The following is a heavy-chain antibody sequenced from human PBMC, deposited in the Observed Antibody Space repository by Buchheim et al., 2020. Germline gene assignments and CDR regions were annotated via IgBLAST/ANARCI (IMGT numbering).Heavy chain of an antibody. CDR2: IYRSGST. J-gene: IGHJ4*02. CDR3: ARVVTTSPLFHFDY. D-gene: IGHD1-14*01. Sequence: QVQLQESGPGLVKPSETLSLTCTVSGYSISSGYYWGWIRQPPGKGLEWIGSIYRSGSTYYNPSLKSRVTVSGDTSKNQFSLKLTSVTAADTAVYYCARVVTTSPLFHFDYWGQGTL. CDR1: GYSISSGYY. V-gene: IGHV4-38-2*02.